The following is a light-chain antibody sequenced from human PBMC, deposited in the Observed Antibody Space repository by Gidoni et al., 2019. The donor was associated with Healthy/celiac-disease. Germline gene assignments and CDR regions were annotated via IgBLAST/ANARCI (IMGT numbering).Light chain of an antibody. V-gene: IGKV3-20*01. Sequence: EIVLTQSPATLSWYPGEKATLSCRASQSVSSSYLAWYQQKPGQAPRLLIYGASSRATGIPDRFSGSGSGTDFTLTISRLEPEDFAVYYCQQYGSSPPYTFGQGTKLEIK. J-gene: IGKJ2*01. CDR3: QQYGSSPPYT. CDR1: QSVSSSY. CDR2: GAS.